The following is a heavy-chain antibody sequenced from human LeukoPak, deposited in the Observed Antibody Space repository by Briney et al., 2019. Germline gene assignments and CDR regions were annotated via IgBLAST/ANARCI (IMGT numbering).Heavy chain of an antibody. D-gene: IGHD3-10*01. Sequence: PSETLSLACTLSGGSISRSCWSWIRQPAGKGLEWIGRIYSSGSTNYNPSLESRVTMSVDTSKNQFSLNLKYVTAADTAVYYCARVSGNSGTTSWFALWRQGTLVTVSS. J-gene: IGHJ5*02. CDR2: IYSSGST. V-gene: IGHV4-4*07. CDR1: GGSISRSC. CDR3: ARVSGNSGTTSWFAL.